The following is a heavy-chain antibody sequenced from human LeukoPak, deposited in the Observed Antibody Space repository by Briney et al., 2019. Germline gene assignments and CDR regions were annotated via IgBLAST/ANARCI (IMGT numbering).Heavy chain of an antibody. CDR1: GFTFSSYA. Sequence: PGGSLRLSCAVSGFTFSSYAMSWVRQAPGKGLEWVSAISGSGGSTYYADSVKGRFTISRDNSKNTLYLQMNSLRAEDTAVYYCAKGRGYYGSGRQFQYYFDYWGQGTLVTVSS. CDR3: AKGRGYYGSGRQFQYYFDY. J-gene: IGHJ4*02. CDR2: ISGSGGST. D-gene: IGHD3-10*01. V-gene: IGHV3-23*01.